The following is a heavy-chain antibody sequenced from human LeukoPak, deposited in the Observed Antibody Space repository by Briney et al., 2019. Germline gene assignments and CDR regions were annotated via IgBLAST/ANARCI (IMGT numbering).Heavy chain of an antibody. V-gene: IGHV4-39*01. D-gene: IGHD3-16*01. CDR3: ARHWGRDTFDI. J-gene: IGHJ3*02. CDR2: IYYSGST. Sequence: SETLSLTCTVSGGSISSSSYLWVWIRQPPEKGLEWIGSIYYSGSTYYNPSLMSRVTISVDTSKNQFSLKLNSVTAADTAVYYCARHWGRDTFDIWGQGTMVTVSS. CDR1: GGSISSSSYL.